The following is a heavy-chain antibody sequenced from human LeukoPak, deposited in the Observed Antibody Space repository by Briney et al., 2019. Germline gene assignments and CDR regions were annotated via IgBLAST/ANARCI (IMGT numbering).Heavy chain of an antibody. CDR1: GYTLTELS. J-gene: IGHJ4*02. CDR2: FGPEDGET. V-gene: IGHV1-24*01. Sequence: ASVKVSFKVSGYTLTELSMHLVRQAPGKGLEWMGGFGPEDGETIYAQKFQGIVTMTEDTSTDTAYMELSSLRSEDTAVYYCATSGGSDNYFDYCGQGTLVTVSS. D-gene: IGHD2-21*02. CDR3: ATSGGSDNYFDY.